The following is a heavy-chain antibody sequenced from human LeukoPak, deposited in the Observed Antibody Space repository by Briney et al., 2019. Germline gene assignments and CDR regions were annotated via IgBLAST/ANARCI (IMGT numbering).Heavy chain of an antibody. CDR3: ARGWDYYDSSGYYGNFDY. V-gene: IGHV1-69*13. D-gene: IGHD3-22*01. J-gene: IGHJ4*02. CDR2: IIPIFGTA. Sequence: SVKVSCKVSGYTLTELSMHWVRQAPGQGLEWMGGIIPIFGTANYAQKFQGRVTITADESTSTAYTELSSLRSEDTAVYYCARGWDYYDSSGYYGNFDYWGQGTLVTVSS. CDR1: GYTLTELS.